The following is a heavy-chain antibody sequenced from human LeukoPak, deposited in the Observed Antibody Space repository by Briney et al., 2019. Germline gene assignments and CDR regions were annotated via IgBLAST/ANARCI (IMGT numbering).Heavy chain of an antibody. D-gene: IGHD5-18*01. V-gene: IGHV4-4*02. J-gene: IGHJ4*02. Sequence: PSETLSLTCAVSGGSISSSNWWSWVRQPPGKGLEWIGEIYHSGSTNYNPSLKSRVTISVDKSKNQFSLKLSSVTAADTAVYYCASRPRGYSNGGSDYWGQGTLVTVSS. CDR1: GGSISSSNW. CDR3: ASRPRGYSNGGSDY. CDR2: IYHSGST.